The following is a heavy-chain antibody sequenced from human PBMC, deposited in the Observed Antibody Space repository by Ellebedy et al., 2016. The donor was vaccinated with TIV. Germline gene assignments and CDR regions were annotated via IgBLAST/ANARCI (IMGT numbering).Heavy chain of an antibody. V-gene: IGHV4-31*03. CDR1: GGSISSGGYY. CDR2: IYYSGST. J-gene: IGHJ6*02. Sequence: SETLSLTCTVSGGSISSGGYYWSWIRQHPGKGLEWIGYIYYSGSTYYNPSLKSRVTISVDTSKNQFSLKLSSVTAADTAVYYCARDRAFPSYGMDVWGQGTTVTVSS. CDR3: ARDRAFPSYGMDV.